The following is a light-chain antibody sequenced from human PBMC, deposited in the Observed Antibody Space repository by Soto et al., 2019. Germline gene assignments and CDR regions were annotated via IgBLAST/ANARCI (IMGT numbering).Light chain of an antibody. J-gene: IGLJ2*01. CDR2: DAN. CDR1: SSAVGDYNL. CDR3: CSYVSDTTLV. V-gene: IGLV2-23*01. Sequence: QSVLTQPASVSGSPGQSITISCTATSSAVGDYNLDSWYQQHPGKAPKLIIYDANKRPSGISTRFSGSKSGNAASLTISGLQADDEADYYCCSYVSDTTLVFGGGTKLTVL.